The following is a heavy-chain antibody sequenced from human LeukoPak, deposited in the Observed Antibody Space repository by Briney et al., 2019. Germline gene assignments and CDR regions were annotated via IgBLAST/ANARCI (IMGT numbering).Heavy chain of an antibody. D-gene: IGHD3-9*01. CDR1: GGTFSSYA. J-gene: IGHJ6*01. Sequence: SLKVSFKASGGTFSSYAISWVRQAPGQGLELMGRIIPILGIANYAQKFQGRVTITADKSTSTAYMELTSQLSEDTAVYYCASSLTYYDILTGLNYYYYGMDVWGQGTTVTVAS. CDR3: ASSLTYYDILTGLNYYYYGMDV. CDR2: IIPILGIA. V-gene: IGHV1-69*04.